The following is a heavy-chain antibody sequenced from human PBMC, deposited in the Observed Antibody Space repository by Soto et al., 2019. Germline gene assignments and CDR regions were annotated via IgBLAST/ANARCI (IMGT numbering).Heavy chain of an antibody. V-gene: IGHV4-30-4*01. Sequence: PFETLSLTCTFSCGSIISGDYYWSWIRQPPGKGLEWIGYIYYSGSTYYNPSLKSRVTISVDTSKNQFSLKLSSVTAADTAVYYCARPYYGDNAFDIWGQGTMVTVSS. CDR3: ARPYYGDNAFDI. CDR2: IYYSGST. J-gene: IGHJ3*02. D-gene: IGHD4-17*01. CDR1: CGSIISGDYY.